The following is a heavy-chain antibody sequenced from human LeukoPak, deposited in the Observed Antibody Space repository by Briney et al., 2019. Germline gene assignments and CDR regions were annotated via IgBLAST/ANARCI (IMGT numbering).Heavy chain of an antibody. Sequence: AGGSLRLSCAASGFTVSANYMSWVRQAPGKGLEWVSLIYSSGRTFYADSVKGRFTISRDNSKNTLYLQMNSLRAEDTAVYYCARSTTSCLCDAFDVWGQGTMVTVSS. V-gene: IGHV3-66*02. J-gene: IGHJ3*01. CDR1: GFTVSANY. D-gene: IGHD2-2*01. CDR2: IYSSGRT. CDR3: ARSTTSCLCDAFDV.